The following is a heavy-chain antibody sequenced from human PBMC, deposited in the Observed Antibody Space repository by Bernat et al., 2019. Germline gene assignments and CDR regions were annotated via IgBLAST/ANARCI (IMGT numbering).Heavy chain of an antibody. CDR1: GFTFSTSE. CDR2: ITGSGDTI. V-gene: IGHV3-48*03. D-gene: IGHD3-3*01. J-gene: IGHJ4*01. CDR3: ATTWSGQSPFDY. Sequence: EVQLVESGGGLVKPGGSLRLSCAASGFTFSTSEMNWVRQAPGKGPEWISYITGSGDTIYYADSVKGRFTISRDNAKNTLYLQMNSLRAEDTAVYYCATTWSGQSPFDYWGHGTLVTVAS.